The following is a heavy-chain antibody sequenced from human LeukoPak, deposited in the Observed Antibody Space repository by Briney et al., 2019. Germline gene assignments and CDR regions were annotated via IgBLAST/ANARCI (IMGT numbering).Heavy chain of an antibody. J-gene: IGHJ4*02. Sequence: GGSLRLSCAASGFIFSSYWMSWVRQAPGKGLEWVANIKQDGSEKYYVDSVKGRFTISRDNAKNSLYLQMNSLRAEDTAVYYCARSAYYYDNLWGQGTLSPSPQ. CDR3: ARSAYYYDNL. CDR2: IKQDGSEK. V-gene: IGHV3-7*01. CDR1: GFIFSSYW. D-gene: IGHD3-22*01.